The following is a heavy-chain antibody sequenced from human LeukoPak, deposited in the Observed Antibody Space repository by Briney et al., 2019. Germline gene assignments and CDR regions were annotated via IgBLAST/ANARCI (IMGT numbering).Heavy chain of an antibody. V-gene: IGHV1-18*01. CDR2: ISAYNGNT. Sequence: ASVKVSCKASGYTFTSYGISWVRQAPGQGLEWMGWISAYNGNTNYAQKLQGRVTMTTDTSTSTAYMELRSLRSDDTAVYYCARQNRFMRAAARPPRFDYWGQGTLVTVSS. D-gene: IGHD6-13*01. CDR3: ARQNRFMRAAARPPRFDY. CDR1: GYTFTSYG. J-gene: IGHJ4*02.